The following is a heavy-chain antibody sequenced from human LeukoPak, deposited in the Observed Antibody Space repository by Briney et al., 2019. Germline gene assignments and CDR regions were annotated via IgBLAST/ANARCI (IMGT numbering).Heavy chain of an antibody. J-gene: IGHJ6*02. CDR1: GYTFTSYG. CDR2: ISAYNGNT. CDR3: ARVCPRLWFGELSHPTYYYGMDV. V-gene: IGHV1-18*01. Sequence: ASVKVSCKASGYTFTSYGISWVRQAPGQGLEWMGWISAYNGNTNYAQKLQGRVTMTTDTSTSTAYMELRSLRSDDTAVYYCARVCPRLWFGELSHPTYYYGMDVWGQGTTVTVSS. D-gene: IGHD3-10*01.